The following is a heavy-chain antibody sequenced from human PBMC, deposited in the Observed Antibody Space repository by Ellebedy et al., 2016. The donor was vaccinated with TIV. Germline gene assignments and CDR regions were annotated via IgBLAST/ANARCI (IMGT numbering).Heavy chain of an antibody. CDR2: IDWDDDV. D-gene: IGHD4-17*01. Sequence: SGPTLVKPTQTLTLTCTFSGFSLTSSGGSVSWIRQPPGKALEWLALIDWDDDVYYNTSLETRLSISKDTSKNQVVLTMTNMNPVDTATYYRARSRITNDYGDYYADWGQGTLVTVSS. J-gene: IGHJ4*02. CDR1: GFSLTSSGGS. V-gene: IGHV2-70*13. CDR3: ARSRITNDYGDYYAD.